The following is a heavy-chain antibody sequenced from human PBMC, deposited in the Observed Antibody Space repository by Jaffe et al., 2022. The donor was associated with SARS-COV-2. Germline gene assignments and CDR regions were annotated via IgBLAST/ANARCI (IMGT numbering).Heavy chain of an antibody. CDR3: ARDREFSYGYYYYYSMDV. D-gene: IGHD5-18*01. Sequence: QVQLQESGPGLVKPSQTLSLTCTVSGGSMSGNNDYWSWIRQPAGKGLEWIGRIYTSGRTNYNPSLRSRVTISVDTSKSQFSLKLSSVTAADTAVYYCARDREFSYGYYYYYSMDVWGQGTTVTVSS. CDR1: GGSMSGNNDY. J-gene: IGHJ6*02. V-gene: IGHV4-61*02. CDR2: IYTSGRT.